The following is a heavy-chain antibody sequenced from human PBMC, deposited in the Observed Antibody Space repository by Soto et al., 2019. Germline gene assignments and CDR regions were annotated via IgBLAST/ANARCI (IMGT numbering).Heavy chain of an antibody. D-gene: IGHD3-10*01. CDR2: INHSGST. CDR1: GGSFSGYY. CDR3: ARRATLDGSGSYSGGAFDY. J-gene: IGHJ4*02. Sequence: SETLSLTCAVYGGSFSGYYWSWIRQPPGKGLEWIGEINHSGSTNYNPSLKSRVTISVDTSKNQFSLKLSSVTAADTAVYYCARRATLDGSGSYSGGAFDYWGQGTLVTVS. V-gene: IGHV4-34*01.